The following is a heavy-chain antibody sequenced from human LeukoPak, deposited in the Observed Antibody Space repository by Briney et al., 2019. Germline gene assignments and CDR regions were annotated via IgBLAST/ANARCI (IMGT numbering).Heavy chain of an antibody. CDR3: ASRNRDGYNGVDY. Sequence: SVKVSCKASGGTFSSYAISWVRQAPGQGLEWMGGIIPIFGTANYAQKFQGRVTITADESTSTAYMELSSLRSEDTAVHYCASRNRDGYNGVDYWGQGTLVTVSS. CDR1: GGTFSSYA. CDR2: IIPIFGTA. D-gene: IGHD5-24*01. J-gene: IGHJ4*02. V-gene: IGHV1-69*13.